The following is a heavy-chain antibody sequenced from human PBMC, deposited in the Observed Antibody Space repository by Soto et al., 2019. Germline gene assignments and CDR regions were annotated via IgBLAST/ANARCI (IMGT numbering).Heavy chain of an antibody. CDR1: GYSFTIYW. V-gene: IGHV5-51*01. Sequence: GESLKISCKGSGYSFTIYWIGWVRQIPWKGLAWMGIIYPCESYTRYSPSFQGQVTISADMSISTAYLQWSSLKASDTAMYYCARRVRLVGPTAYSESWGQQRLFTTSS. CDR3: ARRVRLVGPTAYSES. D-gene: IGHD1-26*01. CDR2: IYPCESYT. J-gene: IGHJ5*02.